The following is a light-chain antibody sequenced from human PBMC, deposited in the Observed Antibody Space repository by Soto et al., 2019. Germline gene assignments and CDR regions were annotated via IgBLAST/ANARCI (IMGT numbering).Light chain of an antibody. J-gene: IGKJ1*01. CDR1: QSISSY. CDR2: AAS. V-gene: IGKV1-39*01. CDR3: QRIYSTLGT. Sequence: DIQMTQSPSSLSASVGDRVTITCRASQSISSYLNWYQQKPGKAPKLLIYAASSLQSGVPSRFSGSGFGTEFTLTISSLQPEDFATFYCQRIYSTLGTFGQGTKVEIK.